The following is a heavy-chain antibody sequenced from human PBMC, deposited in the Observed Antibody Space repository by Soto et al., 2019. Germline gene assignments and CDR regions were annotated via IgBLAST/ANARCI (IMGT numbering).Heavy chain of an antibody. CDR2: ISYDGSNT. Sequence: QVQLVESGGGVVQPGRSLRLSCVASGFTFSSYGMHWVRQAPGKGLEWVAIISYDGSNTYYADSVKGRFTISRDNSKNTLYLQMNSLRAEAAAVYYCANEGGLSVRYYISSSYYFDYWGQGTLVTVSS. CDR3: ANEGGLSVRYYISSSYYFDY. J-gene: IGHJ4*02. V-gene: IGHV3-30*18. D-gene: IGHD1-26*01. CDR1: GFTFSSYG.